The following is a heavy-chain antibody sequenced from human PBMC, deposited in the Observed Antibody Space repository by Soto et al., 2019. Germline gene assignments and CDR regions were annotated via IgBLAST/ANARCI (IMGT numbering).Heavy chain of an antibody. Sequence: EVRLVESGGGLVQPGGSLRLSCAASGLIFSNYKMHWVRQAPGKGLVWVSRINTDGSIIDYADSVKGRFTVSRDNAKNPLYLQMNSLRADDTAVYYCARDTDGLHYWGQGTLVTVSS. J-gene: IGHJ4*02. V-gene: IGHV3-74*01. CDR2: INTDGSII. CDR3: ARDTDGLHY. CDR1: GLIFSNYK.